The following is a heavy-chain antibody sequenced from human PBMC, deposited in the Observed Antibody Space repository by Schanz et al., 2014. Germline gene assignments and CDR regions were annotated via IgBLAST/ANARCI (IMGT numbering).Heavy chain of an antibody. J-gene: IGHJ4*02. CDR2: TSHDGSFT. D-gene: IGHD4-17*01. CDR3: VRDTDYHFDY. V-gene: IGHV3-74*01. Sequence: VQLEESGGGVVQPGGSLRLSCVASGFSFSGFAVHWVRQAPGKGLVWVSRTSHDGSFTTFADSVKGRFTISRDNAKNALYLQMNSLRAEDTAVYYCVRDTDYHFDYWGQGTLVTVTS. CDR1: GFSFSGFA.